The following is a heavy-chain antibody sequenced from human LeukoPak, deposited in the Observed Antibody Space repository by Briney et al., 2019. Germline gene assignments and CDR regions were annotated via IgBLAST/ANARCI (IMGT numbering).Heavy chain of an antibody. CDR3: ARKHGDS. CDR1: GFTFSSYA. J-gene: IGHJ4*02. V-gene: IGHV3-53*01. Sequence: GGSLRLSCAASGFTFSSYAMSWVRQAPGKGLEWVSVIYSGGSTYYADSVKGRFTISRDNSKNTLYLQMNSLRAEDTAVYYCARKHGDSWGQGTLVTVSS. CDR2: IYSGGST.